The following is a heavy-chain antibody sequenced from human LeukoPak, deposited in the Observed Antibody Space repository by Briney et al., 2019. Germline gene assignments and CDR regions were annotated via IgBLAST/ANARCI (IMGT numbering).Heavy chain of an antibody. CDR1: GFTFSNAW. Sequence: KTGGSLRLSCAASGFTFSNAWMSWVRQAPGKGLEWVGRIKSETDGGTTHYAAPVKGRFTISRDDSKNTLFLQMNILQTEDTAMYYCVTERVGAFEDWGQGTLVTVSS. CDR3: VTERVGAFED. CDR2: IKSETDGGTT. J-gene: IGHJ4*02. V-gene: IGHV3-15*01.